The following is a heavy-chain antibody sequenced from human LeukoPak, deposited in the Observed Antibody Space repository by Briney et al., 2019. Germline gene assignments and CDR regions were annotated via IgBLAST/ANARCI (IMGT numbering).Heavy chain of an antibody. CDR1: GYTFSIYG. CDR2: ISTYNGDT. CDR3: ARDPSYCSGGSCYFGAFDI. Sequence: GASVKVSCKASGYTFSIYGISWVRQAPGQGLEWMGWISTYNGDTNYAQKLQGRVTMTTDTSTSTAYMELRSLRSDDTAVYYCARDPSYCSGGSCYFGAFDIWGQGTMVTVSS. J-gene: IGHJ3*02. V-gene: IGHV1-18*01. D-gene: IGHD2-15*01.